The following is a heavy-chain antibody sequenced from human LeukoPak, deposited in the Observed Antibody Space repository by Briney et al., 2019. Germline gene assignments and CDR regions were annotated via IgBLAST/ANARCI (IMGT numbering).Heavy chain of an antibody. CDR1: GGSISSYY. J-gene: IGHJ4*02. CDR2: IYYSGST. Sequence: PSETLSLTCTVSGGSISSYYWSWIRQPPGKGLEWIGYIYYSGSTNYNPSLKSRVTISVDTSKNQFSLKLSSVTAADTAVYYCARQEEWLVDYWGQGTLVTVSS. CDR3: ARQEEWLVDY. V-gene: IGHV4-59*08. D-gene: IGHD5-12*01.